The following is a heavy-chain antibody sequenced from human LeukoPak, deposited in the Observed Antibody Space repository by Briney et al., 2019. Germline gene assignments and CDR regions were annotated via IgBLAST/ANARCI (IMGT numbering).Heavy chain of an antibody. Sequence: ASVKVSCKASGYTFTSYGITWVRQATGQGLEWMGWMNPDSGNTGYAQKLQGRVTMTWNTSITTAYMELRSLRSEDTALYYCARTVPRGKIEDYWGQGTLVTVSS. CDR3: ARTVPRGKIEDY. CDR1: GYTFTSYG. D-gene: IGHD4-11*01. V-gene: IGHV1-8*01. J-gene: IGHJ4*02. CDR2: MNPDSGNT.